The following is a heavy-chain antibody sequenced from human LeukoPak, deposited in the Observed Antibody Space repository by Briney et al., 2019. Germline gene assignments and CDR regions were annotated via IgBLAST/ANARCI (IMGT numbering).Heavy chain of an antibody. CDR2: ISAYNGNT. J-gene: IGHJ4*02. D-gene: IGHD2-15*01. CDR1: GYTFTIYG. CDR3: ARDIDNVVVVAATDY. Sequence: ASVKVSCKASGYTFTIYGISWVRQAPGQGLEWMGWISAYNGNTNYAQKLQGRVTMTTDTSTSTAYMELRSLRSDDTAVYYCARDIDNVVVVAATDYWGQGTLVTVSS. V-gene: IGHV1-18*01.